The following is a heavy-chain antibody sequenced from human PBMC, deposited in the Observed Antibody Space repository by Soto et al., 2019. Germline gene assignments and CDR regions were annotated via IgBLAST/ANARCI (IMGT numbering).Heavy chain of an antibody. D-gene: IGHD3-22*01. CDR1: GYTFSSYG. V-gene: IGHV1-18*01. CDR2: VSPYDGYT. Sequence: QVQLVQSGAEVKKPGASVKVSCKASGYTFSSYGINWVRQAPGQGLEWLGWVSPYDGYTNYAQILQGRVSMTTDTPTKTAYMEVRRLRSDDTAVDYCARGGYYDSSGSRNYFYYGMNVWGQGTTFTVSS. J-gene: IGHJ6*02. CDR3: ARGGYYDSSGSRNYFYYGMNV.